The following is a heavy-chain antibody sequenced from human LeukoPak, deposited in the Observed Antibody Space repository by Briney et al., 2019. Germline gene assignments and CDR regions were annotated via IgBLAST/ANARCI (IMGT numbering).Heavy chain of an antibody. CDR3: ARRRHNFDFYDV. D-gene: IGHD3/OR15-3a*01. V-gene: IGHV4-34*12. CDR1: GGSFSGYY. CDR2: TFYTGRT. Sequence: SETLSLTCAVYGGSFSGYYWSWIRLPPGKGLEWIGATFYTGRTFYSPSLKSRVTISVDTSKNQFSLDLSSATAADTAVYYCARRRHNFDFYDVWGQGTRVTVSS. J-gene: IGHJ3*01.